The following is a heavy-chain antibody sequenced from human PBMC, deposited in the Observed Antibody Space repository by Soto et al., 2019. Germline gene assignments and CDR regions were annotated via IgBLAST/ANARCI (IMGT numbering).Heavy chain of an antibody. CDR3: ARDRNYYGSSGLDY. Sequence: GGSLRLSCAASGFTLSSHGMHWVRQAPGKGLEWVAVIWNDGSNKYYADSVKGRFTISRDNSKNTLYLQMNSLRAEDTAVYYCARDRNYYGSSGLDYWGQGTLVTVSS. CDR2: IWNDGSNK. D-gene: IGHD3-22*01. J-gene: IGHJ4*02. CDR1: GFTLSSHG. V-gene: IGHV3-33*01.